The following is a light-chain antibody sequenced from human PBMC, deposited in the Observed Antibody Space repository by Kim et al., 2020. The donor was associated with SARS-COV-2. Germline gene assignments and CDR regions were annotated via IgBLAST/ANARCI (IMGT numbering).Light chain of an antibody. CDR3: QQYNDWPPLT. CDR1: QSVDRN. CDR2: GAS. J-gene: IGKJ4*01. V-gene: IGKV3D-15*01. Sequence: SPGDRATLSCRASQSVDRNVAWYQQKPGQAPRRLIYGASTRATGIPARFSGGGSGTEYTLTISSLQSEDFAFYYCQQYNDWPPLTFGGGTKVDIK.